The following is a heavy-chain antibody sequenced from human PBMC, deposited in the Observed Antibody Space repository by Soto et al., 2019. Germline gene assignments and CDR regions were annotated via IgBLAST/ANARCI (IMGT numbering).Heavy chain of an antibody. CDR1: GYPFTTYY. D-gene: IGHD3-10*01. CDR3: ATDDYGIFPY. V-gene: IGHV1-2*02. Sequence: HVQLVQSGTEVKKPGASVRVSCMVSGYPFTTYYIHWVRQAPGQGLEWMGWIDPRSGGTVYEQKFQGRVPMTRDTSISTVYMDLSGLTSEDTALSYCATDDYGIFPYWGQGSLVTVSS. CDR2: IDPRSGGT. J-gene: IGHJ4*02.